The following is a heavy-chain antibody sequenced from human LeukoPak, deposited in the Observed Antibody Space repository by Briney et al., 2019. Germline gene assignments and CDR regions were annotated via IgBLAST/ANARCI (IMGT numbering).Heavy chain of an antibody. D-gene: IGHD6-13*01. V-gene: IGHV5-51*01. CDR3: ARHLIAAAANYYYMDV. Sequence: GESLKISCKGSGYSFTSYWIGWVRQMPGKGLEWMGIIYPGDSDTRYSPSFQGQVTISADKSISTAYLQWSSLKASDTAMYYCARHLIAAAANYYYMDVWGKGTTVTVSS. J-gene: IGHJ6*03. CDR2: IYPGDSDT. CDR1: GYSFTSYW.